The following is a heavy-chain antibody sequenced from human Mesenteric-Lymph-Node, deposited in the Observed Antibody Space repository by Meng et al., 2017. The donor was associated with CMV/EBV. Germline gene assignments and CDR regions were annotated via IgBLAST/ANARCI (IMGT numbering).Heavy chain of an antibody. CDR3: ARGGPFGDSSTYYYRYYYYYGMDL. J-gene: IGHJ6*02. D-gene: IGHD3-22*01. CDR1: GFTFSACG. V-gene: IGHV3-30*03. CDR2: VSYEENKM. Sequence: GGSLRLSCAASGFTFSACGMHWVRQAPGKGLEWVAMVSYEENKMYYIDSVKGRFTISRDNSKNTLYLQMNSLRAEDTAVYYCARGGPFGDSSTYYYRYYYYYGMDLWGPGTTVTVSS.